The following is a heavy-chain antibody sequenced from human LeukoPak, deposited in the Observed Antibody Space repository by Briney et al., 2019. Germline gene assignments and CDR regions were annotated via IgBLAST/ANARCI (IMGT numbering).Heavy chain of an antibody. V-gene: IGHV4-34*01. CDR2: INHSGCT. Sequence: PSETLSLTCAVYGGSFSGYYWSWIRQPPGKGLEWIGEINHSGCTNYNPSLKSRVTISVDTSKNQFSLKLSSVTAADTAVYYCARGFSLGYCSSTSCYAAHWFDPWGRGTLVTVSS. D-gene: IGHD2-2*01. CDR3: ARGFSLGYCSSTSCYAAHWFDP. J-gene: IGHJ5*02. CDR1: GGSFSGYY.